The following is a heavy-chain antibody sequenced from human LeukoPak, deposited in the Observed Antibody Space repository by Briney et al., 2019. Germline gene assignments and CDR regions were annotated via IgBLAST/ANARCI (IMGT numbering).Heavy chain of an antibody. CDR3: ARARNEWLWKDNYYYYYMDV. J-gene: IGHJ6*03. CDR2: IIPIFGTA. D-gene: IGHD5-12*01. CDR1: GGTFSSYA. V-gene: IGHV1-69*13. Sequence: SVKVSCKASGGTFSSYAISWVRQAPGQGLEWMGGIIPIFGTANYAQKFQGRVTITADESTSTAYMELSSLRSEDTAVYYCARARNEWLWKDNYYYYYMDVWGKGTTVTVSS.